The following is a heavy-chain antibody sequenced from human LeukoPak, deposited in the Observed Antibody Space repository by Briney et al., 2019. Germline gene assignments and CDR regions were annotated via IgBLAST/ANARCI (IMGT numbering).Heavy chain of an antibody. J-gene: IGHJ4*02. CDR1: GGSISSGGYY. V-gene: IGHV4-31*03. D-gene: IGHD2-2*01. Sequence: SETLSLTCTVSGGSISSGGYYWSWIRQHPGKGLEWIGYIYYSGSTYYNPSLKSRVTISVDTSKNQFSLKLSSVTAADTAVYYCARDACSSTSCQLDYWGQGTLVTVSS. CDR3: ARDACSSTSCQLDY. CDR2: IYYSGST.